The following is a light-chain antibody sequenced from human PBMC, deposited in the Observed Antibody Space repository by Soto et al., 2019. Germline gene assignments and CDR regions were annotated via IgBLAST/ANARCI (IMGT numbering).Light chain of an antibody. CDR1: SSNIGAGYD. CDR3: CSYAGSYTFV. V-gene: IGLV1-40*01. Sequence: SVLTQTPSVSGAPGQRVTISCTGSSSNIGAGYDVHWYQRLPGTTPKLLIYANTNRPSGVPDRFSGSKSGTSASLAITGLQAEDEADYYCCSYAGSYTFVFGTGTKVTVL. CDR2: ANT. J-gene: IGLJ1*01.